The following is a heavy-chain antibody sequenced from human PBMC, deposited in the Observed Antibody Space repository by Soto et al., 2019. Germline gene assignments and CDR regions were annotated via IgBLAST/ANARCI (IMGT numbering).Heavy chain of an antibody. CDR2: IYYSGST. J-gene: IGHJ4*02. D-gene: IGHD1-1*01. CDR1: GGSISSYY. Sequence: PSETLSLTCTVSGGSISSYYWSWIRQPPGKGLEWIGYIYYSGSTNYNPSLKSRVTISVDTSKNHFSLKLSSVTAADTAVYYCARLYNNAGPWAYYFDHWGQGTLVTVSS. CDR3: ARLYNNAGPWAYYFDH. V-gene: IGHV4-59*08.